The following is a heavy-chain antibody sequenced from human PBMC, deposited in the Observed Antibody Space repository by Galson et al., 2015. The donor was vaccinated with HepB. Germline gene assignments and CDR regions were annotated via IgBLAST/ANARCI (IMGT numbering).Heavy chain of an antibody. J-gene: IGHJ5*02. D-gene: IGHD6-19*01. Sequence: SLRLSCAASGFTFSSYWMSWVRQAPGKGLEWVANIKQDGSDIYYVDSVKGRFTISRDNAKNSLYLQMNSLRAEDTAVYYCARVLRYSIGWFDPWGQGTLVTVSS. CDR3: ARVLRYSIGWFDP. CDR2: IKQDGSDI. V-gene: IGHV3-7*01. CDR1: GFTFSSYW.